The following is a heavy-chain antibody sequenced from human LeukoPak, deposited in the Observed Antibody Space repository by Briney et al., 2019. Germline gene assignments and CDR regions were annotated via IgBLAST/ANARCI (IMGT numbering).Heavy chain of an antibody. J-gene: IGHJ4*02. V-gene: IGHV3-23*01. Sequence: GGSLRLSCVASGFTFSKYTMSWVRQAPGKGLEWVSGIYGGGSGSTFYADSVKGRFTISRDNSNNTLYLQMNSLRAEDAAIYYCTKDSSFFDYWGQGTLVTVAS. CDR3: TKDSSFFDY. CDR1: GFTFSKYT. CDR2: IYGGGSGST.